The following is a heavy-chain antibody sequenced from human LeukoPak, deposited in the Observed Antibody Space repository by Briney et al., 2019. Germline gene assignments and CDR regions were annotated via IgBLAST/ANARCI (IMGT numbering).Heavy chain of an antibody. CDR2: INEDGSEI. J-gene: IGHJ4*02. CDR1: GFTFSRSW. CDR3: AREYGSGSVRYFDF. Sequence: PWGSLRLSCAASGFTFSRSWMTWVRQAPGKGLEWVASINEDGSEIHYVDSVKGRFTISRDNAKNSLYLQMNTLRAEDTALYYCAREYGSGSVRYFDFGGQGTLVTVSS. D-gene: IGHD3-10*01. V-gene: IGHV3-7*03.